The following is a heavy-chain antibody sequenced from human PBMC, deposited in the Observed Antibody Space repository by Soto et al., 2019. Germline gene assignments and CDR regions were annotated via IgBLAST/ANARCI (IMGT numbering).Heavy chain of an antibody. CDR2: IIPISETT. D-gene: IGHD2-2*01. J-gene: IGHJ6*02. CDR3: ARSQGSSTSLDIYYYYSYGMDV. CDR1: GGTFSSYA. Sequence: QVQLVQSGAEVKKPGSSVKISCKASGGTFSSYAISWVRQAPGQGLEWMGGIIPISETTNYAQKFQGRVTITVDESKSTAYMELSSLRSEDTAVYYCARSQGSSTSLDIYYYYSYGMDVWGQGTTVTVSS. V-gene: IGHV1-69*01.